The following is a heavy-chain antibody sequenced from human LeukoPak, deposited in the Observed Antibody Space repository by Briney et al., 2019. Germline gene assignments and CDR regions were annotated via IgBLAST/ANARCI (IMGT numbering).Heavy chain of an antibody. D-gene: IGHD3-3*01. V-gene: IGHV3-23*01. Sequence: GGSLRLSCVASGFTFSRYGMNWVRQAPGMGLEWVSSIIDSTGYTYYADSVKGRFTISRDNSKNTLYLQMNSLRAEDTAVYYCAKGYDFWSGYYRNHYYYYMDVWGKGTTVTVSS. CDR3: AKGYDFWSGYYRNHYYYYMDV. J-gene: IGHJ6*03. CDR2: IIDSTGYT. CDR1: GFTFSRYG.